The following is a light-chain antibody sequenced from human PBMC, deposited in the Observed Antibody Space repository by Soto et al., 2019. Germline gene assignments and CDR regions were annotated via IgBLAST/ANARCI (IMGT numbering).Light chain of an antibody. CDR1: SSDVGGYNY. CDR2: DVS. J-gene: IGLJ1*01. V-gene: IGLV2-14*01. Sequence: QSVLTQPASVSGSPGQSIAISCTRTSSDVGGYNYVSWYQQHPGKAPKLMVYDVSNRPSGVSNRFSGSKSGNTASLTFSGLQAEDEADYYCSSYTSSSTYVFGTGTKVTVL. CDR3: SSYTSSSTYV.